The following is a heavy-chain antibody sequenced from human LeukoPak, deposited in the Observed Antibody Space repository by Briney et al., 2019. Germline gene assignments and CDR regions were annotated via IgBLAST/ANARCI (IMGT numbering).Heavy chain of an antibody. CDR2: IYHSGST. V-gene: IGHV4-30-2*01. D-gene: IGHD3-10*01. CDR1: GGSISSGGYS. J-gene: IGHJ6*04. Sequence: SETLSLTCAVSGGSISSGGYSWSWIRQPPGKGLEWIGYIYHSGSTYYNPSLKSRVTMSVDRSKNQFSLKLSSVTAADTAVYYCARGPSPYYGSGSYFGMDVWGKGTTVTVSS. CDR3: ARGPSPYYGSGSYFGMDV.